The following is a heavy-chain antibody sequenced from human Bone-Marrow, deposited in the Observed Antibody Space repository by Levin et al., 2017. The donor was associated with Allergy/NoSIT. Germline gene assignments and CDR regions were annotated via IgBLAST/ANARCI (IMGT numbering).Heavy chain of an antibody. D-gene: IGHD3-3*01. J-gene: IGHJ5*02. CDR1: GYTFTSYA. V-gene: IGHV1-18*01. Sequence: ASVKVSCKASGYTFTSYAMTWVRQAPGQGLEWLGWISAYNITPKYAQKFQGRVTMTTDTSTGTAYMELRSLQSDDTAVYYCARDRGDSYDFWSGYRWFDPWGQGTLVTVSS. CDR2: ISAYNITP. CDR3: ARDRGDSYDFWSGYRWFDP.